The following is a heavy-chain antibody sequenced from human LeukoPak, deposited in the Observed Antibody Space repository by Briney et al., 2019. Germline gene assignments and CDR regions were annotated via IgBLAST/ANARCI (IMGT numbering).Heavy chain of an antibody. CDR3: AREGGAGAFDI. D-gene: IGHD3-16*01. Sequence: PSETLSLTCTVSGGSISSYYWSWIRQPPGKGLEWIGYIYNSGSTNYNPSLKSRVTISVDTSKNQFSLKLNSVTAADTAVYYCAREGGAGAFDIWGQGTMVTVS. J-gene: IGHJ3*02. CDR1: GGSISSYY. CDR2: IYNSGST. V-gene: IGHV4-59*01.